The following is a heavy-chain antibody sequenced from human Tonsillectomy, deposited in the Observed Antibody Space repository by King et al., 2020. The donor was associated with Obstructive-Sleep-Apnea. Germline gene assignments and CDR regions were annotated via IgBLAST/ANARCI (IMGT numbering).Heavy chain of an antibody. Sequence: QLQESGPGLVKPSETLSLTCTVSGGSISSSSHYWGWIRQSPGKGLEWFGSIFYSRTTYYNPSLKSRVTISVDTSKNQLSLRLSSVTAADTAVYYCARHELDILTGYYMGAFDIWGQGTMVTVSS. CDR3: ARHELDILTGYYMGAFDI. CDR2: IFYSRTT. CDR1: GGSISSSSHY. J-gene: IGHJ3*02. V-gene: IGHV4-39*01. D-gene: IGHD3-9*01.